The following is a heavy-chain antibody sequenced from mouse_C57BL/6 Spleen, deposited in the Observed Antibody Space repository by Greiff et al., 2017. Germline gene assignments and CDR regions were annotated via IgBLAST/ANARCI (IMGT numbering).Heavy chain of an antibody. CDR3: ARGDYDEGPAWFAY. CDR2: INYDGSST. V-gene: IGHV5-16*01. D-gene: IGHD2-4*01. CDR1: GFTFSDYY. Sequence: EVMLVESEGGLVQPGSSMKLSCTASGFTFSDYYMAWVRQVPEKGLEWVANINYDGSSTYYLDSLKSRFIISRDNAKNILYLQMSSLKSEDTVTYYCARGDYDEGPAWFAYWGQGTLVTVSA. J-gene: IGHJ3*01.